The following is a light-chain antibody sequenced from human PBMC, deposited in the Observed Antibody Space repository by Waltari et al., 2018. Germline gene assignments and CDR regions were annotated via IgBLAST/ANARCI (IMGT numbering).Light chain of an antibody. Sequence: QLTQSPSFLSASVGHRITNTCRASQDISSYLAWYQQKPGRAPKVLISGSSSLQSGVASRFSGSGSGTEFNLTISSLQPEDFATYYCQQVKTYPLTFGGGTKVEIK. J-gene: IGKJ4*01. CDR2: GSS. V-gene: IGKV1-9*01. CDR3: QQVKTYPLT. CDR1: QDISSY.